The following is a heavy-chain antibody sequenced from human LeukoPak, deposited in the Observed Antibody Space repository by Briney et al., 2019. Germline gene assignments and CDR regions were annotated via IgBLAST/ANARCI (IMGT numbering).Heavy chain of an antibody. D-gene: IGHD2-21*01. CDR2: INPDGSET. J-gene: IGHJ6*02. V-gene: IGHV3-7*01. Sequence: GSLRLSCAASRFRFSNYAMGWVRQAPGKGLEWLAIINPDGSETSYEDSVKGRFIVSRDNDNNSLSLDLTSVRAEDTALYYCARDLYSPPDVWGQGTSVTVSS. CDR1: RFRFSNYA. CDR3: ARDLYSPPDV.